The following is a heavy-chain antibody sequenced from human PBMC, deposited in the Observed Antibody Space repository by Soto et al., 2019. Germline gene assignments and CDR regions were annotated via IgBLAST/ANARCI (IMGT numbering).Heavy chain of an antibody. Sequence: QVELMQSGPEVKRPGTSVKVSCKASGYTFITSGINWVRQTPGQPLEWVGWISPANGDKKYAQKFKDIVILTSETSTDTVNMELTNLRSDDTAVDFCARGRYFATTHRQWWYFDFWGRGTPVTVSS. CDR1: GYTFITSG. V-gene: IGHV1-18*01. CDR3: ARGRYFATTHRQWWYFDF. J-gene: IGHJ2*01. CDR2: ISPANGDK. D-gene: IGHD6-19*01.